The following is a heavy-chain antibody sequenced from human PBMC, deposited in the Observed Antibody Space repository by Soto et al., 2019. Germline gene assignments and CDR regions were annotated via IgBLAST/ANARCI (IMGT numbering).Heavy chain of an antibody. CDR2: IYYSGST. D-gene: IGHD3-16*01. Sequence: QVQLQESGPGLVKSAETLSLTCTVSGGSIFSHYWGWIRQPPGKGLEYIGYIYYSGSTNYNPSLKSRVTISVDMSREQFSLTLTSVTAADTAVYYCARGHNLGGSTFDIW. J-gene: IGHJ3*02. CDR1: GGSIFSHY. CDR3: ARGHNLGGSTFDI. V-gene: IGHV4-59*11.